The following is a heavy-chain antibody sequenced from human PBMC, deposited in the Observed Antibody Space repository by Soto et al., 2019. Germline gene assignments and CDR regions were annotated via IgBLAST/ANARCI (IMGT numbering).Heavy chain of an antibody. Sequence: SETLSLTCAVFGGSISSGGYSWSWIRQPPGKGLEWIGYIYHSGSTYYNPSLKSRVTISVDRSKNQFSLKLSSVTVADTAVYYCARVPGPRGQGTLVTVSS. CDR2: IYHSGST. CDR1: GGSISSGGYS. J-gene: IGHJ5*02. CDR3: ARVPGP. V-gene: IGHV4-30-2*01.